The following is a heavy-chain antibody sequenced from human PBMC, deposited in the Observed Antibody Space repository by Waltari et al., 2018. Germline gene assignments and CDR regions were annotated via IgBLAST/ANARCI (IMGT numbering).Heavy chain of an antibody. J-gene: IGHJ5*02. V-gene: IGHV4-59*11. CDR2: IYSSGST. D-gene: IGHD3-10*01. CDR1: GGSISTHF. Sequence: QVQLQESGPGLVKPSETLSLICSVSGGSISTHFWGWIRQPPGKTLEWIGNIYSSGSTNYTPALTSRVTRALDMYKSQCSLELRSVSAADTAVYYCARASYGSGSSWFDPWGQGNLVTVSS. CDR3: ARASYGSGSSWFDP.